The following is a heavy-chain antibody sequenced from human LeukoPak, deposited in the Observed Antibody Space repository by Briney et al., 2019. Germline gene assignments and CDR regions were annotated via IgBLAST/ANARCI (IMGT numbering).Heavy chain of an antibody. D-gene: IGHD4-17*01. CDR3: ARPTTVTTISADAFDI. J-gene: IGHJ3*02. CDR1: GFTLSSYW. Sequence: PGGSLRLSCAASGFTLSSYWMSWVRQAPGKGLEWVANIKQDGIEQYYVDSVKGRFTISRDNAQNSLYLQMNSLRAEDSSVYYCARPTTVTTISADAFDIWGQGTMVTVSS. V-gene: IGHV3-7*01. CDR2: IKQDGIEQ.